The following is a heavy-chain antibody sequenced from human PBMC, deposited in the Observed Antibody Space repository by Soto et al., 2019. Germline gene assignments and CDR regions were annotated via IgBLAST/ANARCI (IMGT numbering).Heavy chain of an antibody. V-gene: IGHV3-30*03. J-gene: IGHJ3*02. CDR1: GFSFSNSD. Sequence: QVYLEESGGGVVQPGGSLRLSCVASGFSFSNSDMHWVRQAPGKGLEGLAHISIDGSRKYYADSVKGRFTVSRENSKNTLYLQINSLGPEEAALYYCTRGPTHGAFDIWGQGTMVTVSS. CDR2: ISIDGSRK. CDR3: TRGPTHGAFDI.